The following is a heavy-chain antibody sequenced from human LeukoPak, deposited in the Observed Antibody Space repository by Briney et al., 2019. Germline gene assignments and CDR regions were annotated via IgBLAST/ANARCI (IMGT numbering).Heavy chain of an antibody. CDR1: GFTFSSYG. J-gene: IGHJ2*01. Sequence: GGSLRLSCAASGFTFSSYGMHRVRQAPGKGLEWVAFIRCGGSNKHFADSVEGRFTISRDNSKNTLYLQVNSLRVEDTAFYYCAKDPVQCGDNGWYFDLWGRGTLVTVSS. V-gene: IGHV3-30*02. CDR3: AKDPVQCGDNGWYFDL. CDR2: IRCGGSNK. D-gene: IGHD4-17*01.